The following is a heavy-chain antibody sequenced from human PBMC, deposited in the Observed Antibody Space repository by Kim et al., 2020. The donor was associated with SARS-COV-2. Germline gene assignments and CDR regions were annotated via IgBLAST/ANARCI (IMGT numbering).Heavy chain of an antibody. CDR3: ARDSLAAHGMDV. CDR2: IYYSGST. J-gene: IGHJ6*02. V-gene: IGHV4-59*13. D-gene: IGHD6-6*01. CDR1: GGSISSYY. Sequence: SETLSLTCTVSGGSISSYYWSWIRQPPGKGLEWIGYIYYSGSTNYNPSLKSRVTISVDTSKNQFSLKLSSVTAADTAVYYCARDSLAAHGMDVWGQGTTVTVSS.